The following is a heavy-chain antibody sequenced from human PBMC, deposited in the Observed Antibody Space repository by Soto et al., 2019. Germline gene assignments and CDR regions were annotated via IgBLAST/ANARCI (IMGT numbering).Heavy chain of an antibody. D-gene: IGHD3-22*01. CDR3: ARPRYSFGTSGYYPFDY. CDR2: IYHGGST. J-gene: IGHJ4*02. Sequence: SETLSLTCSVSGASVTRDGNCWTWIRQPPGKGLEFVASIYHGGSTFYNPSLRSRVTISLDRSKNQFSLKLTSVTAADTAVYYCARPRYSFGTSGYYPFDYWGQGTLVTVSS. V-gene: IGHV4-30-2*01. CDR1: GASVTRDGNC.